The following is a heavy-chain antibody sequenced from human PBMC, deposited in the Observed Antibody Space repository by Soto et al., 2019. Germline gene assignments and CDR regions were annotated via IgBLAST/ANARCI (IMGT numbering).Heavy chain of an antibody. Sequence: QVQLVQSGAEVKKPGASVKVSCKASGYTFTSYYMHWVRQAPGQGLEWMGIINPSGGSTSYAQKFQGQVNMTRNTSTSTVYKELSSWRSEDTAVYYCARDLDYSSSWYCLDYRGQGTLVTVSS. V-gene: IGHV1-46*03. J-gene: IGHJ4*02. CDR1: GYTFTSYY. CDR3: ARDLDYSSSWYCLDY. D-gene: IGHD6-13*01. CDR2: INPSGGST.